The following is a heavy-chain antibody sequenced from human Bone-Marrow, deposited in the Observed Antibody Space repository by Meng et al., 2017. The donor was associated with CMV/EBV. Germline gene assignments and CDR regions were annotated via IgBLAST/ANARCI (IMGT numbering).Heavy chain of an antibody. V-gene: IGHV4-4*09. J-gene: IGHJ3*01. CDR2: INSSGFT. CDR3: ARILSGDSLAFDL. D-gene: IGHD7-27*01. CDR1: GGSTNTYY. Sequence: SETLSLTCIVSGGSTNTYYWSWIRQPPGKGLEWIGYINSSGFTNYNPSLMSRLTISVDMSRNQFSLHLNSVTAADTAVYYCARILSGDSLAFDLWGPGTMVTVSS.